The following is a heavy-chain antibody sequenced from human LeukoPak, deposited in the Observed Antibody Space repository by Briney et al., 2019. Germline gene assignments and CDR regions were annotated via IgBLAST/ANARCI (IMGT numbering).Heavy chain of an antibody. J-gene: IGHJ6*03. CDR2: IYPGDSDT. CDR1: GYSFTSYW. V-gene: IGHV5-51*04. CDR3: ARLEAHDSSGYYMGGDYYYYYMDV. D-gene: IGHD3-22*01. Sequence: GESLKISCKGSGYSFTSYWIGWVRQMPGKGLEWMGIIYPGDSDTRYSPSFQGQVTISADKPISTAYLQWSSLKASDTAMYYCARLEAHDSSGYYMGGDYYYYYMDVWGKGTTVTVSS.